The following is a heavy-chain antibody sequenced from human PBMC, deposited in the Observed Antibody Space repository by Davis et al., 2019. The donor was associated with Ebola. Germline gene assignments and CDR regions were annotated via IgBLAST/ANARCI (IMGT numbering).Heavy chain of an antibody. CDR1: VFRLSSSG. CDR3: AASAGTVGKFDL. CDR2: IVVGSGNT. J-gene: IGHJ4*02. V-gene: IGHV1-58*02. D-gene: IGHD1-14*01. Sequence: SVKVSCKASVFRLSSSGMQWVRQARGQRLEWIGGIVVGSGNTNYAQKFRERLTMTRDMSTSTAYMELRSLRFEDTAVYYCAASAGTVGKFDLWGQGTLVTVSS.